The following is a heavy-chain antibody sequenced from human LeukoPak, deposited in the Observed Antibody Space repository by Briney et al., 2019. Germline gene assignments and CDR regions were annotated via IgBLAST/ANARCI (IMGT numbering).Heavy chain of an antibody. V-gene: IGHV4-4*07. CDR2: IYTSGST. D-gene: IGHD3-22*01. CDR3: ARARGAPNVYYYDSSGYYYFDY. CDR1: GGSISSYY. Sequence: SETLSLTCTVSGGSISSYYWSWIRQPAGKGLEWIGRIYTSGSTNYNPSLKSRVTISVDTSKNQFSLKLSSVTAADTAVYYCARARGAPNVYYYDSSGYYYFDYWGQGTLVTVSS. J-gene: IGHJ4*02.